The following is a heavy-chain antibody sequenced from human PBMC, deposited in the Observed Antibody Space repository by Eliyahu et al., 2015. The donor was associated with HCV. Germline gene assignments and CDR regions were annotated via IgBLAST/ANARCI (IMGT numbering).Heavy chain of an antibody. D-gene: IGHD2-2*02. CDR3: ARDRRIPPSPFDD. J-gene: IGHJ4*02. V-gene: IGHV3-21*01. Sequence: EVQLVESGGGLVKPGGSLTISCVGSGFXFNNFGMNWVRQAPGRGLEWLSSISGGGNFIYYADSVKGRFTISRDNAKNSLFLQMDSLRVEDTAVYYCARDRRIPPSPFDDWGQGTLVTVSA. CDR2: ISGGGNFI. CDR1: GFXFNNFG.